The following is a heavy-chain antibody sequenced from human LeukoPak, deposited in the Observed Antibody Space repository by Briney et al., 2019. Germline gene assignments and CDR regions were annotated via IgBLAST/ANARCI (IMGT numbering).Heavy chain of an antibody. Sequence: SETLSLTRTVSGGFISRGGYYWSWIRQHPGKGLEWIGYIYYSGSTYYNPSLKSRVTISVDASKNQYSLKMSSVTAAGTAVYYCARVSRVVPAAIWSYYYYCMDVWGQGTTVTVSS. CDR1: GGFISRGGYY. D-gene: IGHD2-2*01. V-gene: IGHV4-31*03. CDR2: IYYSGST. J-gene: IGHJ6*02. CDR3: ARVSRVVPAAIWSYYYYCMDV.